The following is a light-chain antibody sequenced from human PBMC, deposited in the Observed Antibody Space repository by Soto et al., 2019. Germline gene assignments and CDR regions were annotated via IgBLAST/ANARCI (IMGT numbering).Light chain of an antibody. Sequence: IQMTQSPSSLAASVGYRFTITCRASQGINNYLAWFQQKXGKAPKSLMYAASSLQSGVPSKFRGSGSGTDVTLTISSLQPEDFATDYCQQYNSYPLTFGGGTKLDIK. J-gene: IGKJ4*01. V-gene: IGKV1-16*02. CDR2: AAS. CDR3: QQYNSYPLT. CDR1: QGINNY.